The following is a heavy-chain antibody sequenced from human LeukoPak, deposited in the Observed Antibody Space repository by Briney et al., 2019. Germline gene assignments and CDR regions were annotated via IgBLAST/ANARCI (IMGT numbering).Heavy chain of an antibody. CDR1: GFTFSGYW. V-gene: IGHV3-74*01. Sequence: PGGSLRLSCAASGFTFSGYWMHWVRQAPGKGLVWVSRISSDGSSDTYADSVKGRFTISRDNAKNTLYLQMNSLRAEGTAVYYCARGRLTSSWYYFDYWGQGTLVTVSS. J-gene: IGHJ4*02. D-gene: IGHD6-19*01. CDR3: ARGRLTSSWYYFDY. CDR2: ISSDGSSD.